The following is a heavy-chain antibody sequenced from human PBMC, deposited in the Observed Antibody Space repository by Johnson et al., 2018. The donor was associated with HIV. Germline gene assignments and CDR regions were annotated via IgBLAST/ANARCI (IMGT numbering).Heavy chain of an antibody. J-gene: IGHJ3*02. CDR3: AKDSSVLLCFDI. Sequence: QVQLVESGGGVVQPGGSLRLSCAASGFTFSSYGMHWVRQAPGKGLEWVAFIRYDGSNKYYADSVKGRITISRDNSKNTLYLQMNSLRAEDTAVYYCAKDSSVLLCFDIWGQGTMVTVSS. V-gene: IGHV3-30*02. CDR1: GFTFSSYG. D-gene: IGHD3-10*01. CDR2: IRYDGSNK.